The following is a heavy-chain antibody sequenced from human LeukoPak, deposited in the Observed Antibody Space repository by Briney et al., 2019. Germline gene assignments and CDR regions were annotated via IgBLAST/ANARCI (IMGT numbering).Heavy chain of an antibody. J-gene: IGHJ4*02. CDR2: IKQDGSEK. CDR3: ARDAQYYDFWSGYNDFDY. Sequence: GGSLRLSCVASGFTFRSYWMSWVRQAPGKGLEWVANIKQDGSEKYYVDSAKGRFTISRDNAKNSLYLQMNSLRAEDTAVYYCARDAQYYDFWSGYNDFDYWGQGTLVAVSS. CDR1: GFTFRSYW. V-gene: IGHV3-7*01. D-gene: IGHD3-3*01.